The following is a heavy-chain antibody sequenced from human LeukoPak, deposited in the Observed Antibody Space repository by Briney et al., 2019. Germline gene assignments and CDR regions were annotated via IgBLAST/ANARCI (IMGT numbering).Heavy chain of an antibody. Sequence: SETLSLTCTVSGGSISSSTYYWGWISQPPGKGLEWIGSINYSGNTYYNPSLKSRVTISVDTSNNQFSLKVSSVTAADTAVYYCASPSISSSTYDYWGQGTLVTVSS. V-gene: IGHV4-39*01. CDR3: ASPSISSSTYDY. CDR1: GGSISSSTYY. CDR2: INYSGNT. J-gene: IGHJ4*02. D-gene: IGHD6-6*01.